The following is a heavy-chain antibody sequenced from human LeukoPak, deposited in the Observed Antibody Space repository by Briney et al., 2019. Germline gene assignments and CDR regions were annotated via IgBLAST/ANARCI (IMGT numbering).Heavy chain of an antibody. J-gene: IGHJ3*02. CDR2: IYTSGTT. Sequence: SETLSLTCTVSGGSISGYYWSWIRQPAGKGLEWIGRIYTSGTTKYNPSLRSRVTISADTSKNQVSLRLTSVTAADTAVYYCARNRRSDADAFDIWGQGTMVTVSS. CDR1: GGSISGYY. V-gene: IGHV4-4*07. CDR3: ARNRRSDADAFDI.